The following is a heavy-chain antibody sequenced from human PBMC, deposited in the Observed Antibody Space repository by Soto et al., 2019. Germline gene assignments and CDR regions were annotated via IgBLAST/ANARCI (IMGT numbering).Heavy chain of an antibody. D-gene: IGHD2-2*02. Sequence: PGLSLLLTWGPSVLTLSSHAMSSVRHAPGSGLELLSAISAGGGYTYYAASVKGRFTMSRDNSKNALYLQMNSLRAEDTAVYYWAREGYCSSTSCYRTPPDGMDVWAQGTTVTVS. J-gene: IGHJ6*02. CDR2: ISAGGGYT. V-gene: IGHV3-23*01. CDR3: AREGYCSSTSCYRTPPDGMDV. CDR1: VLTLSSHA.